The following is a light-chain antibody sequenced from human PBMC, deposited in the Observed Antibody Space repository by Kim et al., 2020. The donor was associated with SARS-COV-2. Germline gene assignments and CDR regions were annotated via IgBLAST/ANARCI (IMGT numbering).Light chain of an antibody. CDR2: AAS. J-gene: IGKJ1*01. CDR1: QVISNS. V-gene: IGKV1-12*01. CDR3: QQANSFPRT. Sequence: ASVGDRVTIKCRASQVISNSLAWYQQRPGKAPKLLIYAASSLQSWVPSRFSGSGSGTDFTLTISSLQPEDFATYDCQQANSFPRTFGQGTKVDIK.